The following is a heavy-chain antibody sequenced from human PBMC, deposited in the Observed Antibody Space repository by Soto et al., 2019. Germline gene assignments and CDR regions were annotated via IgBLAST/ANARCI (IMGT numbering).Heavy chain of an antibody. Sequence: QVQLQESGPGLVKPSQTLSLTCTVSGGSISSGDYYWSWIRQPPGKGLEWIGYIYYSGSTYYNPSLKSRVTISVDTSKYQFSLKLSSVTAADTAVYYCARERVDTAMATLRGGMDVWGQGTTVTVSS. CDR3: ARERVDTAMATLRGGMDV. D-gene: IGHD5-18*01. CDR2: IYYSGST. V-gene: IGHV4-30-4*01. J-gene: IGHJ6*02. CDR1: GGSISSGDYY.